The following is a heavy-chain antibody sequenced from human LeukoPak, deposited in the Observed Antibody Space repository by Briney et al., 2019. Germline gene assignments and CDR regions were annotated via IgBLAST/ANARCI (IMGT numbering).Heavy chain of an antibody. Sequence: GGSLRLSCAASGFTFSSYGMSWVRQAPGKGLEGVSAISGSGGSTYYADSVKGRFTISRDNSKNTLYLQMNSLRAEDTAVYYCAKWGPLGYCSGGSCYGDAFDIWGQGTMVTVSS. CDR2: ISGSGGST. CDR1: GFTFSSYG. D-gene: IGHD2-15*01. J-gene: IGHJ3*02. V-gene: IGHV3-23*01. CDR3: AKWGPLGYCSGGSCYGDAFDI.